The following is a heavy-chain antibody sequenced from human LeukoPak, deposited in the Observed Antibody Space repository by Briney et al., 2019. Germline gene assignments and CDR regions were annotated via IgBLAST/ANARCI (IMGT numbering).Heavy chain of an antibody. CDR3: ATSRRGFEY. J-gene: IGHJ4*02. V-gene: IGHV3-23*01. Sequence: GGSLRLSCAASGFTFSSYAMSGVRQAPGKGLEWVSAITGGGVSTYYADSVKGRFTISRDNSKNTLYVQVNSLRAEDTAVYYCATSRRGFEYWGQGTLVTVSS. CDR1: GFTFSSYA. D-gene: IGHD6-13*01. CDR2: ITGGGVST.